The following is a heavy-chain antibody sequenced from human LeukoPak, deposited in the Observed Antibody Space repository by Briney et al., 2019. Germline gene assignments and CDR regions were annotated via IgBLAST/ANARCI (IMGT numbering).Heavy chain of an antibody. Sequence: GGSLRLSCAASEFTFSSYAMRWVRQAPGKGLDWVAVISYDGSNKYYADSVKGRFTISRDNSKNTLYLQMNSLRTEDTAVYYCARDCDTSGYYYCGMDVWGQGTTVAVSS. J-gene: IGHJ6*02. CDR2: ISYDGSNK. D-gene: IGHD3-22*01. CDR1: EFTFSSYA. CDR3: ARDCDTSGYYYCGMDV. V-gene: IGHV3-30-3*01.